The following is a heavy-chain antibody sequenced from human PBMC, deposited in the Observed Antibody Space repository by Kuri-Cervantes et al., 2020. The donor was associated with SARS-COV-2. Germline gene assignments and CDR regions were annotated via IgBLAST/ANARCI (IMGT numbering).Heavy chain of an antibody. Sequence: ASVKVSCKASGYTFTGYYMHWVRQAPGQGLEWMGWINPNSGGTNYAQKLQGRVTMTTDTSTSTAYMELRSLRSDDTAVYYCARGPGSYHIWYYFDYWGQGTLVTVSS. CDR2: INPNSGGT. D-gene: IGHD1-26*01. J-gene: IGHJ4*02. CDR1: GYTFTGYY. V-gene: IGHV1-2*02. CDR3: ARGPGSYHIWYYFDY.